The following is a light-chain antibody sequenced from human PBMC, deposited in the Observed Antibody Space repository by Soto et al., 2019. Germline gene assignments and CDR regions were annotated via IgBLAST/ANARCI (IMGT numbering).Light chain of an antibody. J-gene: IGKJ1*01. Sequence: EIVLTQSPGTLSLSPGERATLSCRASKSVSSSYLAWYQQKPGQAPRLLIYGASSRATGIPDRFSGSGSGTDCTLTISRLEPEDFAVYYCQQYGSSPRTFGQGTKVEIK. CDR1: KSVSSSY. V-gene: IGKV3-20*01. CDR2: GAS. CDR3: QQYGSSPRT.